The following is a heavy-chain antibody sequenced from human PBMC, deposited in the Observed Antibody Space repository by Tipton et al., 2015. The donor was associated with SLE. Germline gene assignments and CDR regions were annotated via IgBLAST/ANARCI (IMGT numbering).Heavy chain of an antibody. J-gene: IGHJ4*02. CDR1: GFTFSDYY. CDR3: ARDSLDYDYWSCYYDF. CDR2: ISSSGTSI. D-gene: IGHD3-3*01. V-gene: IGHV3-11*01. Sequence: SLRLSCAASGFTFSDYYMSWIRQATGKGLEWLSYISSSGTSISYADSVKGRFTISRDNAKNSLYLQMNSLRVEDTAVYYCARDSLDYDYWSCYYDFWGQGTLVTVSS.